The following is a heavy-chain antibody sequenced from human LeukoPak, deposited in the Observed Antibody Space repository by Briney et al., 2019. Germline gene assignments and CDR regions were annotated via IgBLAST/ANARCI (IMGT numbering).Heavy chain of an antibody. V-gene: IGHV4-59*01. Sequence: SETLSLTCTVSGGSISSYYWSWIRQPPGKGLEWIGYIYYSGSTNYNPSLKSRVTISVDTSKNQFSLKLSSVTAADTAVYYCARGMIPFGGVIDYFDYWGQGTLVTVSS. CDR1: GGSISSYY. D-gene: IGHD3-16*02. CDR3: ARGMIPFGGVIDYFDY. CDR2: IYYSGST. J-gene: IGHJ4*02.